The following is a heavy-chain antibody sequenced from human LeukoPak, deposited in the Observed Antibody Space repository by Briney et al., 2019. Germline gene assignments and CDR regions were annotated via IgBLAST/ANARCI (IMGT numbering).Heavy chain of an antibody. CDR1: GGSFSGYY. Sequence: PSETLSLTCAVYGGSFSGYYWSWIRQPPGKGLEWIGEINHSGSTNYSPPSKSRVTISVDTSKNQFSLKLSSVTAADTAVYYCARGVKDCSGGSCYRHYYYYYMDVWGKGTTVTVSS. CDR3: ARGVKDCSGGSCYRHYYYYYMDV. V-gene: IGHV4-34*01. D-gene: IGHD2-15*01. J-gene: IGHJ6*03. CDR2: INHSGST.